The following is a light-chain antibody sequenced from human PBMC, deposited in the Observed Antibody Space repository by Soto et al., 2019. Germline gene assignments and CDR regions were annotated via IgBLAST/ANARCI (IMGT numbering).Light chain of an antibody. CDR2: DAS. Sequence: DIQMTQSPSTLSASVGDRVTITCRASQSIATWLAWYQQKPGKAPNLLIYDASNLESGVPSRFSGSGSGTEFTLTISSLHPDDLATYYCQQYNSYRTFGQGTKVEIK. V-gene: IGKV1-5*01. CDR3: QQYNSYRT. J-gene: IGKJ1*01. CDR1: QSIATW.